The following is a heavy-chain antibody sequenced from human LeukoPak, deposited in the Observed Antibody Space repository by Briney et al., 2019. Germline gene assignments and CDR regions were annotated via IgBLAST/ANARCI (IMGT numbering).Heavy chain of an antibody. CDR1: GGSISSSSYY. CDR2: IYYSGST. Sequence: SETLSLTCTVSGGSISSSSYYWGWIRQPPGKGLEWIGSIYYSGSTYYNPSLKSRVTISVDTSKNQFSLKLSSVTAADTAVYYCARARDGYNVPDYWGQGTLVTVSS. D-gene: IGHD5-24*01. CDR3: ARARDGYNVPDY. J-gene: IGHJ4*02. V-gene: IGHV4-39*07.